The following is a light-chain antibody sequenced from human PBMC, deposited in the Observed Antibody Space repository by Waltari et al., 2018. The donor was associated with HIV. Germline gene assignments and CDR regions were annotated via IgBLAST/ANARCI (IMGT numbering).Light chain of an antibody. CDR2: WAS. Sequence: DIVMTQSPDSLAVSLGARATINCTSSQNVLYSSNNKNYLAWYQHKAGQPPKLLIYWASTRESGVPDRFSGSGSGTDFTLTISSLQAEDVAVYYCQQYYGTPYTFGQGTNLEIK. V-gene: IGKV4-1*01. CDR1: QNVLYSSNNKNY. CDR3: QQYYGTPYT. J-gene: IGKJ2*01.